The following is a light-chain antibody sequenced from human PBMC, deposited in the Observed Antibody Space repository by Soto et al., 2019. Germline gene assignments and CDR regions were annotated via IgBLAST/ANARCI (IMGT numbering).Light chain of an antibody. CDR1: QSLLHSNGYNY. V-gene: IGKV2-28*01. CDR2: LGS. CDR3: MQALQTPWT. J-gene: IGKJ1*01. Sequence: DIVMTQSPLPLPVTPGEPASISCRSSQSLLHSNGYNYLDWYLQKPGQSPQLLIYLGSNRASGVPDRFSGSGSGTDFTLIISRVEAEDVGVYYCMQALQTPWTFGQGTKVEIK.